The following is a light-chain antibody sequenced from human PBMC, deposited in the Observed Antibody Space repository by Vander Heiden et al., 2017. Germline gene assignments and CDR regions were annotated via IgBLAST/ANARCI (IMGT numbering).Light chain of an antibody. Sequence: EIVLTQSPATLSMSPGERATLSCRARQSVSDYCAWYQHKPGQAPRRLIKDASDRATGVPSRFSGSGDGTDFTRTISSLDPEDFAIYYCQQRAVWPVTFGQGTKVEIK. CDR3: QQRAVWPVT. CDR1: QSVSDY. J-gene: IGKJ2*01. CDR2: DAS. V-gene: IGKV3-11*01.